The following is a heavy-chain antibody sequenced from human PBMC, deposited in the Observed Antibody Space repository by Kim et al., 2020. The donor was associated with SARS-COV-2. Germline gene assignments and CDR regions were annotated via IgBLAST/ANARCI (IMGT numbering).Heavy chain of an antibody. J-gene: IGHJ6*02. D-gene: IGHD3-10*01. CDR3: ARVNPLLWFGELLNPSALDG. V-gene: IGHV4-31*03. CDR1: GGSISSTSHY. CDR2: IYYSGGT. Sequence: SETLSLTCTVSGGSISSTSHYWSWIRQHPGKGLEWIGYIYYSGGTYYNPSLKSRVTISVDTSKNQFSLRLSSVTAADTAVYYCARVNPLLWFGELLNPSALDGWSQGTTVIVSS.